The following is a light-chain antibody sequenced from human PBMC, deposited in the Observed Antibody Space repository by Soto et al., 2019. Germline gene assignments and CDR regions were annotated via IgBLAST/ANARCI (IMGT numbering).Light chain of an antibody. CDR1: TSNIGAPYD. Sequence: QAVVTQPPSVSGAPGQRVSISCTGSTSNIGAPYDVHWYQHLPGTAPKLLIYGDNNRPSGVPDRFSGSKSGTSASLAITRLQAEDEADYYCQSYDSGLRGYVFGTGTKLTVL. J-gene: IGLJ1*01. CDR2: GDN. V-gene: IGLV1-40*01. CDR3: QSYDSGLRGYV.